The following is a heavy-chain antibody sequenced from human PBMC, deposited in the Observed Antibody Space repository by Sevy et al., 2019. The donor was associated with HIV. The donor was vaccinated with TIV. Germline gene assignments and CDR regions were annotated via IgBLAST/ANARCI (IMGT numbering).Heavy chain of an antibody. D-gene: IGHD4-4*01. Sequence: GGSLRLSCAVSGFTLNDYYMSWIRQAPGKGLEWVAYIPDTGSYTSYADSVKGRFTISRDNARKSLILEMNNLRAEDTGMYYCARSYSTNNWFDPWGQGTLVTVSS. J-gene: IGHJ5*02. CDR2: IPDTGSYT. CDR1: GFTLNDYY. V-gene: IGHV3-11*06. CDR3: ARSYSTNNWFDP.